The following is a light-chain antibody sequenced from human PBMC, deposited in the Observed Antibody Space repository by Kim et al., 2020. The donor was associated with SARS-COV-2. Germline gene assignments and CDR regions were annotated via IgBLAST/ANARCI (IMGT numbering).Light chain of an antibody. CDR2: GAS. J-gene: IGKJ4*01. CDR1: QSVSSSY. V-gene: IGKV3-20*01. Sequence: LTPGERATLSCRASQSVSSSYLAWYQQKPGQAPRLLIYGASSRATGIPDRFSGSGSGTDFTLTISRLEPEDFAVYYCQQYGSSPTFGGGTKVDIK. CDR3: QQYGSSPT.